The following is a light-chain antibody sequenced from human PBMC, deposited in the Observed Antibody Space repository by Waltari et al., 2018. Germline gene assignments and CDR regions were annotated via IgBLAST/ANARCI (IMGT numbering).Light chain of an antibody. CDR3: LQYQAYPLT. CDR1: QDITKY. CDR2: GAF. Sequence: DIQMTQSPSSLSASVGDRVTITCRPSQDITKYLAWVQQKPGRAPKSLIYGAFILQSGVSSNFSGSGSGTDFTLTITSLQPEDFGTYYCLQYQAYPLTVGGGTKVDIK. J-gene: IGKJ4*01. V-gene: IGKV1-16*02.